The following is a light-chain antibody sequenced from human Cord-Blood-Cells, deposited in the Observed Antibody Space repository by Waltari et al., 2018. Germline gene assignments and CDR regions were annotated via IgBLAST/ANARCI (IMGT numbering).Light chain of an antibody. V-gene: IGKV1-27*01. CDR2: AAS. CDR1: QGISNY. J-gene: IGKJ5*01. Sequence: DIQMTQSPSPLSASVGDRVPITCRASQGISNYLAWYQQKPGKVPTLLIYAASTLQSGVPSRFSGSGSGTDFTLTISSLQPEDVATYYCQKYNSAITFGQGTRLEIK. CDR3: QKYNSAIT.